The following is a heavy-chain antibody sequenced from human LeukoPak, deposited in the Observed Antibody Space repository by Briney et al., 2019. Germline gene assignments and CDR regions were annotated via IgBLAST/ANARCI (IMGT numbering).Heavy chain of an antibody. Sequence: GGSLRLSCTTSGFNFRAYWMAWVRQAPGKGLEWVASIKQDGGETFYVDSVKGRFTISRDNAKNSLYLQMNSLRAEDTAVYYCTREDHSNYNYWGQGTLVTVSS. J-gene: IGHJ4*02. V-gene: IGHV3-7*01. CDR1: GFNFRAYW. CDR2: IKQDGGET. CDR3: TREDHSNYNY. D-gene: IGHD4-11*01.